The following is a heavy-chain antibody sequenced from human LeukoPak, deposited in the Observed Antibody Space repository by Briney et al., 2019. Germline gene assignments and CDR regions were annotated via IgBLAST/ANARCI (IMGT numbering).Heavy chain of an antibody. Sequence: ASVKVSCKASGYTFTSYGISWVRQAPGQGLEWMGWISAYNGNTNCAQKLQGRVTMTTDTSTSTAYMELRSLRSDDTAVYYCARGLYSSGWYRHYYFDYWGQGTLVTVSS. D-gene: IGHD6-19*01. V-gene: IGHV1-18*01. CDR3: ARGLYSSGWYRHYYFDY. CDR1: GYTFTSYG. CDR2: ISAYNGNT. J-gene: IGHJ4*02.